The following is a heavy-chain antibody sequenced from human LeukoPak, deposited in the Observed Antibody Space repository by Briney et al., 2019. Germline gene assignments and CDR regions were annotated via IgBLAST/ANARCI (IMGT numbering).Heavy chain of an antibody. V-gene: IGHV4-34*01. D-gene: IGHD3-3*01. CDR3: ARGRITIFGVVTYCYYYYGMDV. J-gene: IGHJ6*02. Sequence: SETLSLTCAVYGGSFSGYYWSRIRQPPGKGLEWIGEINHNGSTNYNPSLKSRVTISVDTSKNQFSLKLSSVTAADTAVYYCARGRITIFGVVTYCYYYYGMDVWGQGTTATVSS. CDR2: INHNGST. CDR1: GGSFSGYY.